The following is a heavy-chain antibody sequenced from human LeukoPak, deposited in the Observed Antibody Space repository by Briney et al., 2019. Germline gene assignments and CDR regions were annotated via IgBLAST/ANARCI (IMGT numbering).Heavy chain of an antibody. CDR2: INHSGST. CDR3: ARGGIRWFDP. Sequence: PSGTLSLTCAVSGGSISSSNWWSWIRQPPGKGLEWIGGINHSGSTNYNPSLKSRVTISVDTSKNQFSLKLSSVTAADTAVYYCARGGIRWFDPWGQGTLVTVSS. V-gene: IGHV4-4*02. J-gene: IGHJ5*02. CDR1: GGSISSSNW. D-gene: IGHD1-14*01.